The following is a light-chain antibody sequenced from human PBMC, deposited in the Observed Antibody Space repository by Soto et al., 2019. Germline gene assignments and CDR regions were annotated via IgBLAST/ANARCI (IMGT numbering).Light chain of an antibody. CDR1: QSISSY. CDR2: AAS. CDR3: QQHGQWPIT. J-gene: IGKJ5*01. Sequence: DIQMTQSPSSLSASVGDRVTITCPASQSISSYLNWYQQKPGKAPKLLIYAASSLQSGVPSRFSGSGSGTEFTLTISSLQPEDFATYYCQQHGQWPITFGQGTRLEIK. V-gene: IGKV1-39*01.